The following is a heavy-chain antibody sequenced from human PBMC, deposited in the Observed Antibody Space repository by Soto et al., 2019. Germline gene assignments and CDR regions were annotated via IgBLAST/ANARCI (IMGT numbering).Heavy chain of an antibody. Sequence: EAQLVESGGGLVKPGGSLRLSCAASGFTFSNAWMNWVRQAPGKGLEWVGRIKSKTDGGTTDYAAPVKGRFTISRDDSKNTLYLQMNSLKTEDTAVYYCTSQTTVVTPGAFDIWGQGTMVTVSS. CDR2: IKSKTDGGTT. V-gene: IGHV3-15*07. J-gene: IGHJ3*02. CDR1: GFTFSNAW. D-gene: IGHD4-17*01. CDR3: TSQTTVVTPGAFDI.